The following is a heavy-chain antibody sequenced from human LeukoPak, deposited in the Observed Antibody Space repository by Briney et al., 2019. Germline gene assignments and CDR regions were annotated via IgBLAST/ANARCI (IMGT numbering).Heavy chain of an antibody. D-gene: IGHD1-14*01. CDR3: ASNPRYYYYGMDV. Sequence: SVKVSCKASGGTFSSYAISWVRQAPGQGLEWMGGIIPIFGTANYAQKFQGRVTITADESTSTAYMELSSLRSEDTAVYYCASNPRYYYYGMDVWGQGTTVTVSS. V-gene: IGHV1-69*13. CDR2: IIPIFGTA. CDR1: GGTFSSYA. J-gene: IGHJ6*02.